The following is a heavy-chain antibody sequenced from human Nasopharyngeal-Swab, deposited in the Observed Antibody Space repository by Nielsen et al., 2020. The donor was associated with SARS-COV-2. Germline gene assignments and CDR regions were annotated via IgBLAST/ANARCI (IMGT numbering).Heavy chain of an antibody. CDR3: ARHFQDVTIFGVVIPGDYMDV. D-gene: IGHD3-3*01. CDR2: IYCSGGT. V-gene: IGHV4-39*01. Sequence: WIRQPPGKGLEWIGSIYCSGGTYYNPSLKSRVTISVDTSKNQFSLKLSSVTAADTAVYYCARHFQDVTIFGVVIPGDYMDVWGKGTTVTVSS. J-gene: IGHJ6*03.